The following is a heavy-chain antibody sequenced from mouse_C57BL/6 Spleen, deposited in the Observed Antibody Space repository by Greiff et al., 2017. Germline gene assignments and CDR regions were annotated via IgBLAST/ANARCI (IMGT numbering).Heavy chain of an antibody. D-gene: IGHD1-1*01. Sequence: QVQLQQSGAELMKPGASVKLSCKATGYTFTGYWIEWVKQRPGHGLEWIGEILPGGGSTNYNEKFKGKATFTADTSSNTAYMQLSSLTTEDSAIYSCPHYGSSYFDYWGQGTTLTVSS. CDR2: ILPGGGST. V-gene: IGHV1-9*01. J-gene: IGHJ2*01. CDR1: GYTFTGYW. CDR3: PHYGSSYFDY.